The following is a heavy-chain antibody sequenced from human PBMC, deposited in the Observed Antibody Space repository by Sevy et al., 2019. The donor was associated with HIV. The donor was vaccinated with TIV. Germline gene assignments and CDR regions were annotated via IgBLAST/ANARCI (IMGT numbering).Heavy chain of an antibody. CDR2: IKQDESEK. J-gene: IGHJ4*02. V-gene: IGHV3-7*01. CDR1: GFTFGSYW. D-gene: IGHD2-8*01. CDR3: ARDVFHGYFDY. Sequence: GGSLRLSCAVSGFTFGSYWMTWVRQAPGKGLEWEANIKQDESEKYYEDFVKGRFIISRDNARNSLYLQMNNLTTEDTAVYYCARDVFHGYFDYWGQGTLVTVSS.